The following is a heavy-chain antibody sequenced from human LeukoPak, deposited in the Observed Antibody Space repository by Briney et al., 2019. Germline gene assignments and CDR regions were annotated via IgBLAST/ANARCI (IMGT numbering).Heavy chain of an antibody. CDR2: IYHSGRT. J-gene: IGHJ4*02. V-gene: IGHV4-38-2*01. CDR1: GYSISSGNY. Sequence: SETLSLTCAVSGYSISSGNYWGWIRQPPGKGLEWIGSIYHSGRTYYNPSLKSRVTISVDTSKNQFSLKLNSVTAADTAVYYCARGGDSSGYSHDYWGQGTLVTVSS. CDR3: ARGGDSSGYSHDY. D-gene: IGHD3-22*01.